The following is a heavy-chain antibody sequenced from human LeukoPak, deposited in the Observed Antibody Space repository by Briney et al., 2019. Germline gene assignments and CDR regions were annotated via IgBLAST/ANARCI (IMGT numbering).Heavy chain of an antibody. D-gene: IGHD3-22*01. CDR2: IKQDGSEK. V-gene: IGHV3-7*01. Sequence: GGSLRLSCAASGFTFSSYWMSWVRQAPGKGLEWVANIKQDGSEKYYVDSVKGRFTISRDNAKNSLYLQMNSLRAEDTAVYYCATLAWYYYDSSGYSDYWGQGTLVTVSS. CDR3: ATLAWYYYDSSGYSDY. CDR1: GFTFSSYW. J-gene: IGHJ4*02.